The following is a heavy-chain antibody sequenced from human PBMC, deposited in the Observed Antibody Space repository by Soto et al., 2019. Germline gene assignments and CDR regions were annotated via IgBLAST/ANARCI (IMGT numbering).Heavy chain of an antibody. CDR2: IKSKTDGGTT. CDR3: TTSVGATVSSYYYGMDV. Sequence: GGSLRLSCAASGFTFSNAWMSWVRQAPGKGLEWVGRIKSKTDGGTTDYAAPVKGRFTISRDDSKNTLYLQMNSLKTEDTAAYYCTTSVGATVSSYYYGMDVWGQGTTVTVSS. CDR1: GFTFSNAW. D-gene: IGHD1-26*01. J-gene: IGHJ6*01. V-gene: IGHV3-15*01.